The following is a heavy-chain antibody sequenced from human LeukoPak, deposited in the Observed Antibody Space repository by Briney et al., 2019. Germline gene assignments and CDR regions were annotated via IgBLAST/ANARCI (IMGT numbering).Heavy chain of an antibody. J-gene: IGHJ4*02. Sequence: ASVKVSCKASGGTFSSYAISWVRQAPGQGLEGMGGIIPIFGTANYAQKFQGRVTITADESTSTAYMELSSLRSDDTAVYYCAREKSSGSAFYFDYWGQGTLVTVSS. CDR3: AREKSSGSAFYFDY. D-gene: IGHD3-22*01. V-gene: IGHV1-69*13. CDR2: IIPIFGTA. CDR1: GGTFSSYA.